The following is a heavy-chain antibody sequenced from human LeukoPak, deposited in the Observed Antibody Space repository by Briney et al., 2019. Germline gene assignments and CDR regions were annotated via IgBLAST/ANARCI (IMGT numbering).Heavy chain of an antibody. CDR1: GFTVSSNY. V-gene: IGHV3-66*01. D-gene: IGHD1-14*01. CDR3: ARDGTQPAGDFDY. CDR2: IYSGGST. J-gene: IGHJ4*02. Sequence: PGGSLRLSCAASGFTVSSNYMSWVRQAPGKGLEWVSVIYSGGSTYYADSVKGRFTISRDNSKNTLYLQMNSLRAEDTAVYYCARDGTQPAGDFDYWGQGTLVTVSS.